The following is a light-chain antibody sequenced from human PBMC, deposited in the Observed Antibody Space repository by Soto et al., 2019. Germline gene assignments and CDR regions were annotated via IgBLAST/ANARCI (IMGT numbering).Light chain of an antibody. J-gene: IGKJ2*01. Sequence: EIVLTQSPGTLSLSPGERATLSCRASQSVSNIYLAWYQQKPGQAPRPLIYATSSRATGIPDRFSGRGSGTDFTLTISTLQPEDFAVYYCQQYGSSRYTFGQGTKLVIK. CDR3: QQYGSSRYT. V-gene: IGKV3-20*01. CDR1: QSVSNIY. CDR2: ATS.